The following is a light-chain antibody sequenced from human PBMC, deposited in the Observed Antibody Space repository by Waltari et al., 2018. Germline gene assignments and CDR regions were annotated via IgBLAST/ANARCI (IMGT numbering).Light chain of an antibody. CDR1: SSDVGGSGY. V-gene: IGLV2-14*03. CDR3: NSYTSSSSL. Sequence: QSALTQPASVSGSPGQAITISCTGTSSDVGGSGYVSWYQQHPGKAPKLIIYDVSNRPSGVSSRFSGSKFGNTASLTISGLQADDEADYYCNSYTSSSSLFGGGTRLTVL. J-gene: IGLJ2*01. CDR2: DVS.